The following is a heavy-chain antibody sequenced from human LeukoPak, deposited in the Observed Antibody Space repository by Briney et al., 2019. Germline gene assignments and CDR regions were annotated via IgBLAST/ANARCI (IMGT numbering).Heavy chain of an antibody. CDR2: IYYSGST. J-gene: IGHJ4*02. Sequence: SETLSRTCTVSGGSISSSSYYWGWIRQPPGKGLEWIGSIYYSGSTYYNPSLKSRVTISVDTSKNQFSLKLSSVTAADTAVYYCARRSPEAVAGGFDYWGQGTLVTVSS. CDR3: ARRSPEAVAGGFDY. V-gene: IGHV4-39*01. CDR1: GGSISSSSYY. D-gene: IGHD1-26*01.